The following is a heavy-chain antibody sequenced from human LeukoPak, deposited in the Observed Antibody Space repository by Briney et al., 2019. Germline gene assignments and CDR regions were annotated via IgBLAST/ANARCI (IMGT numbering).Heavy chain of an antibody. Sequence: GGSLRLSCAASGFTFSTYAMRWVRQAPGKGLEWVAVISFDGSIKYYADSVKGRFTISRDNSKNTSYLQMNSLRAEDTAVYYCAREAVRECINIWGQGTMVTVSS. CDR1: GFTFSTYA. CDR3: AREAVRECINI. D-gene: IGHD3-10*01. J-gene: IGHJ3*02. V-gene: IGHV3-30-3*01. CDR2: ISFDGSIK.